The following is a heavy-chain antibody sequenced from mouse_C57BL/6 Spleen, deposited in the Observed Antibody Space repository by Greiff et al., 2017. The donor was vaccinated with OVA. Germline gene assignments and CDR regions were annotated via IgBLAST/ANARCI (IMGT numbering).Heavy chain of an antibody. V-gene: IGHV1-47*01. CDR1: GYTFTTYP. D-gene: IGHD1-1*01. CDR3: ARGDYYSSSYWYFDV. CDR2: FHPYNDDT. Sequence: QVQLKQSGAELVKPGASVKMSCKASGYTFTTYPIEWMKQNHGQSLEWIGNFHPYNDDTKYNEKFKGKATLTVEKSSSTVYLELSRLTSDDSAVYYCARGDYYSSSYWYFDVWGTGTTVTVSS. J-gene: IGHJ1*03.